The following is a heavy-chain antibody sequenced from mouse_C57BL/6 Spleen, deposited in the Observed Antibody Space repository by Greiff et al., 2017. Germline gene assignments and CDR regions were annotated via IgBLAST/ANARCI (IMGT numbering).Heavy chain of an antibody. Sequence: VQLQQSGAELVKPGASVKLSCKASGYTFTEYTIHWVKQRSGQGLEWIGWFYPGSGSIKYNEKFKDKATLTADKSSSTVYMELSRLTSEDSAVYVCARHEGYYYGSSFTWFAYWGQGTLVTVSA. V-gene: IGHV1-62-2*01. CDR2: FYPGSGSI. D-gene: IGHD1-1*01. J-gene: IGHJ3*01. CDR1: GYTFTEYT. CDR3: ARHEGYYYGSSFTWFAY.